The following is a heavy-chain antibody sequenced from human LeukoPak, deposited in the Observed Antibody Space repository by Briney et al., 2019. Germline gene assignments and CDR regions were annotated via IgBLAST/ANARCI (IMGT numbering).Heavy chain of an antibody. D-gene: IGHD4-17*01. CDR2: ISPNSGDT. CDR1: GYTFTAYL. J-gene: IGHJ2*01. Sequence: GASVKVSCKASGYTFTAYLMHWVRQAPGQGLEWMGWISPNSGDTKYAQKFQGRVTMTRDTSISTDYMEVSRLRSDDTAVYYCVRVLTTVATWLYLWGRGTLVTVSS. V-gene: IGHV1-2*02. CDR3: VRVLTTVATWLYL.